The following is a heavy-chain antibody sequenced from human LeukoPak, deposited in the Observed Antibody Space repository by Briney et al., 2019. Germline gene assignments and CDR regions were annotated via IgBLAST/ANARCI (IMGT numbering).Heavy chain of an antibody. CDR3: ARVREWERLDAFDI. D-gene: IGHD1-26*01. V-gene: IGHV3-74*01. CDR2: INSDGSST. J-gene: IGHJ3*02. CDR1: GFTSSSYW. Sequence: GGSLRLSRAASGFTSSSYWMRCVSEAPRKGVWWVSRINSDGSSTSYEDSVKGRFTVSRDNAKNTLYLKMNSLRAEDTAVYYCARVREWERLDAFDIWGQGTMVTVSS.